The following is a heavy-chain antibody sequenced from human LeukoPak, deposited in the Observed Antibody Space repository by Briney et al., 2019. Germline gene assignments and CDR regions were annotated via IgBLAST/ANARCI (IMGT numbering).Heavy chain of an antibody. CDR1: GGSINNYY. CDR2: ISYTVST. Sequence: SETLSLTCTVSGGSINNYYWNWIRQPPGEGLEWIGFISYTVSTNYNPSLKSRVTISVDTSKNQFSLKLSSVTAADTAVYYCARHPNYYDSSGYSIDYWGQGTLVTVSS. V-gene: IGHV4-59*08. J-gene: IGHJ4*02. CDR3: ARHPNYYDSSGYSIDY. D-gene: IGHD3-22*01.